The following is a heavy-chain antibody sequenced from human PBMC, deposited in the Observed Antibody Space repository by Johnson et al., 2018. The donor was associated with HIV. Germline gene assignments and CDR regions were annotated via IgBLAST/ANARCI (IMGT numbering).Heavy chain of an antibody. V-gene: IGHV3-30*04. CDR1: GFTFSSYA. D-gene: IGHD1-26*01. J-gene: IGHJ3*02. Sequence: QVQLVESGGGVVQPGRSLRLSCAASGFTFSSYAMHWVRQAPRNGLEWVAVISYDGSNKYYADSVKGRFTISRDNSKNTLYLQMNSLKAEDTAVYYCARVATHAFDIWGQGTMVTVSS. CDR3: ARVATHAFDI. CDR2: ISYDGSNK.